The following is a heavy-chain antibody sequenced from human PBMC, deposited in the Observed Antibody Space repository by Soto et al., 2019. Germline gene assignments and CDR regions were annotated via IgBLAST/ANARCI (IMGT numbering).Heavy chain of an antibody. CDR3: ASGYYYDFDY. Sequence: SETLSLTCAVSGGSISSGGYSWSWIRQPPGKGLEWIGYIYHGGSTYYNPSLKSRVTISVDRSKNQFSLKLSSVTAADTAVYYCASGYYYDFDYWGQGTLVTASS. V-gene: IGHV4-30-2*01. J-gene: IGHJ4*02. D-gene: IGHD3-22*01. CDR1: GGSISSGGYS. CDR2: IYHGGST.